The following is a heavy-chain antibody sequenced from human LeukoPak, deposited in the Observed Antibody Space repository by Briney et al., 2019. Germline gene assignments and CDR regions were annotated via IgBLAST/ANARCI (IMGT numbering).Heavy chain of an antibody. V-gene: IGHV1-2*06. CDR1: GYTLTELS. D-gene: IGHD6-19*01. Sequence: GASVKVSCKVSGYTLTELSMHWVRQAPGQGLEWMGRINPNSGGTNYAQKFQGRVTMTRDTSISTAYMELSRLRSDDTAVYYCARGRGSIAVAGTRAALGDYWGQGTLVTVSS. CDR3: ARGRGSIAVAGTRAALGDY. CDR2: INPNSGGT. J-gene: IGHJ4*02.